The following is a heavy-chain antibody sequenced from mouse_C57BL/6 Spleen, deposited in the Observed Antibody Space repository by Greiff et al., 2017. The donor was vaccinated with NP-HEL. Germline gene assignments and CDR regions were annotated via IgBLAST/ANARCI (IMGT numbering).Heavy chain of an antibody. D-gene: IGHD2-1*01. V-gene: IGHV5-17*01. CDR1: GFTFSDYG. CDR3: ARAPYGNYEAMDY. Sequence: EVQGVESGGGLVKPGGSLKLSCAASGFTFSDYGMHWVRQAPEKGLEWVAYISSGSSTIYYADTVKGRFTISRDNAKNTLFLQMTSLRSEDTAMYYCARAPYGNYEAMDYWGQGTSVTVSS. CDR2: ISSGSSTI. J-gene: IGHJ4*01.